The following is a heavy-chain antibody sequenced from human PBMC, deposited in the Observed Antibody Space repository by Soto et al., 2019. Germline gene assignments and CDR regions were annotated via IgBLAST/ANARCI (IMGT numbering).Heavy chain of an antibody. J-gene: IGHJ4*02. CDR2: ISYDGSNK. Sequence: PGGSLRLSCASSVLTFISYGMHWVRQAPGKGLEWVAVISYDGSNKYYADSVTGRFAISRDNSKNTLYLQMNSLRAEDTAVYYCAKGFYDSSGYVIDYWGQGTLVTVSS. D-gene: IGHD3-22*01. CDR1: VLTFISYG. V-gene: IGHV3-30*18. CDR3: AKGFYDSSGYVIDY.